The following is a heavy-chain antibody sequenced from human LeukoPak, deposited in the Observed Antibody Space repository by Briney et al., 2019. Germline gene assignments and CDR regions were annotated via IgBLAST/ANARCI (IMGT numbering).Heavy chain of an antibody. CDR2: ISGSGDGT. D-gene: IGHD2-21*02. CDR3: AKGGAQCGGDCYSDY. J-gene: IGHJ4*02. CDR1: GFTFSSFA. V-gene: IGHV3-23*01. Sequence: PGGSLRLSCASSGFTFSSFAMSWVRQAPGKGLEWVSVISGSGDGTYYADSVRGRFAISRDNSKNTLFLQMNSLTAEDTAVYYCAKGGAQCGGDCYSDYWRQGTLVTVSS.